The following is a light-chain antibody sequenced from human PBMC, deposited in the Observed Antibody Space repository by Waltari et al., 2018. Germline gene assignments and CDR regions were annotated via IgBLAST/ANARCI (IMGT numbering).Light chain of an antibody. V-gene: IGKV1-39*01. Sequence: DIQMTQSPSSLSASVGDRVTITCRASQDISSYLNWYQQKPGQAPKLLIYAASSLQSGVPTRFSGSGSGTDFTLTISSLQPEDFATYYCQQSYSTLWTFGQGTKVEIK. CDR3: QQSYSTLWT. CDR2: AAS. J-gene: IGKJ1*01. CDR1: QDISSY.